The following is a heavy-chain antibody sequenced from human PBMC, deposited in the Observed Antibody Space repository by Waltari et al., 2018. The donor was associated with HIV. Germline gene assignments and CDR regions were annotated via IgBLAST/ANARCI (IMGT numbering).Heavy chain of an antibody. CDR1: GYSISSGYL. V-gene: IGHV4-38-2*01. Sequence: QVQLQESGPGLVKPSETLSLTCAVSGYSISSGYLWGWIRQPPGKGLEWIGHIYHSGSTYNNPALKSRVTLSVDTSKNQFSLRLKSVTAADTAVYYCARGADRGDDRRDYYGMDVWGQGTTVTVSS. CDR2: IYHSGST. J-gene: IGHJ6*02. CDR3: ARGADRGDDRRDYYGMDV. D-gene: IGHD4-17*01.